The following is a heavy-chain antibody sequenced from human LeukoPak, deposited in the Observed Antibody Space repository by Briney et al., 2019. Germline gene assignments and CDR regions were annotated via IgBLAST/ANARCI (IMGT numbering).Heavy chain of an antibody. CDR2: INHSGYT. Sequence: SETLSLTCAVSGVSFNDYYWSWVRQTPGKGLEWIGEINHSGYTNDSPSLKSRVTLSIDTSRKQFSLNLRSVTVADSGIYYCTRVSPRGDFWTALPPLFDSWGQGIRVTASS. CDR1: GVSFNDYY. V-gene: IGHV4-34*01. D-gene: IGHD3/OR15-3a*01. CDR3: TRVSPRGDFWTALPPLFDS. J-gene: IGHJ4*02.